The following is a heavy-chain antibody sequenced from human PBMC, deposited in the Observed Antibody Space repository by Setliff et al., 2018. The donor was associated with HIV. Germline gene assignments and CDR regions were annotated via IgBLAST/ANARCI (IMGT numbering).Heavy chain of an antibody. J-gene: IGHJ4*02. CDR2: SRNKANSYTT. D-gene: IGHD3-22*01. CDR1: GFTFSDHY. V-gene: IGHV3-72*01. Sequence: GGSLRLSCAASGFTFSDHYMDWVRQAPGKGLEWVGRSRNKANSYTTAYAASVKGRFTISRDDSKNSLYLQMNSLNTEDTAVYYCARHFYGYYGSNGLPIQYWGQGTLVTVSS. CDR3: ARHFYGYYGSNGLPIQY.